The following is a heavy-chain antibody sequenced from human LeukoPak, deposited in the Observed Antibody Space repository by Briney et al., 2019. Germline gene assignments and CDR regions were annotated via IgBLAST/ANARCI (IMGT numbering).Heavy chain of an antibody. Sequence: PGGSLRLSCAASGFTFSSYGMHWVRQAPGKGLEWVAFIRYDGSNKYYADSVKGRFTISRDNSKNTLYLQMNSLRAEDTAVYYCAKDGDIVATTHFDYWGQGTLVTVSS. CDR2: IRYDGSNK. J-gene: IGHJ4*02. CDR3: AKDGDIVATTHFDY. D-gene: IGHD5-12*01. V-gene: IGHV3-30*02. CDR1: GFTFSSYG.